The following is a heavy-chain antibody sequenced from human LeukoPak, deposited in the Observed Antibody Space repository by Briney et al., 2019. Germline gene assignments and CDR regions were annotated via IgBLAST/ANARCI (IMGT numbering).Heavy chain of an antibody. V-gene: IGHV1-24*01. Sequence: GASVKVSGKVSGYTLTELSMHWVRQAPGKRLEWMGGFDPEDGETIYAQKFQGRVTMTEDTSTDTAYMELSSLRSEDTAVYYCATWLKSGYLRNAFDIWGQGTMVTVSS. CDR2: FDPEDGET. CDR3: ATWLKSGYLRNAFDI. J-gene: IGHJ3*02. D-gene: IGHD3-22*01. CDR1: GYTLTELS.